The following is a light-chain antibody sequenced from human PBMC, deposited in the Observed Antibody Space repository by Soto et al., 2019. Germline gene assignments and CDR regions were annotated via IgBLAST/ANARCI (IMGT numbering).Light chain of an antibody. CDR2: EVS. CDR1: SSDVGGYNF. CDR3: NSYAGSNNLV. Sequence: QSVLTQPPSASGSPGQSVTISCTGTSSDVGGYNFVSWNQQHPGKAPKLMIYEVSKRPSGVPDRFSGSKSGNTASLTVSGLQAEDEADYYCNSYAGSNNLVFGGGTKLTVL. V-gene: IGLV2-8*01. J-gene: IGLJ2*01.